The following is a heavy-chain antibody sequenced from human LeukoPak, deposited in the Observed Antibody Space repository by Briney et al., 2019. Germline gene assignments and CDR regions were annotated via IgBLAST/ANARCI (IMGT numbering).Heavy chain of an antibody. CDR2: MNPNSGNT. CDR1: GYTFTSYD. J-gene: IGHJ4*02. Sequence: ASVKVSCKASGYTFTSYDINWVRQATGQGLEWMGWMNPNSGNTGYAQKFQGRVTMTRNTSISTAYMELSSLRPEDTAVYYCARGRAGFVYFDYWGQGTLVTVSS. V-gene: IGHV1-8*01. CDR3: ARGRAGFVYFDY. D-gene: IGHD3-10*01.